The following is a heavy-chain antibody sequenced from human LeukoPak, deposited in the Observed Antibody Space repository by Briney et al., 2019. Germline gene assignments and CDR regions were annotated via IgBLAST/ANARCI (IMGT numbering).Heavy chain of an antibody. V-gene: IGHV5-51*01. CDR3: ARHGSGTSPRFYYYYMDV. CDR2: IYPGDSDT. CDR1: GSSFTTYW. J-gene: IGHJ6*03. Sequence: GASLKISCQGSGSSFTTYWIVWVRQMPGKGLEWMGIIYPGDSDTRYSPSFQGQVTISADKSISTAYLQWSSLKASDTAIYYCARHGSGTSPRFYYYYMDVWGKGTTVTVSS. D-gene: IGHD2-2*01.